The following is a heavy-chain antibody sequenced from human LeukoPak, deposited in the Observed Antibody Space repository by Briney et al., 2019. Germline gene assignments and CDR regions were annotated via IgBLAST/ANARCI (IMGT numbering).Heavy chain of an antibody. Sequence: GGSLRLSCAASGFTVSSNYMSWVRQAPGKGLEWVPVIYSGGSTYYADSVKGRFTISRDNSKNTLYLQMSSLRAEDTAVYYCARPAVSGWSLDYWGQGTLVTVSS. CDR2: IYSGGST. D-gene: IGHD6-19*01. CDR1: GFTVSSNY. CDR3: ARPAVSGWSLDY. V-gene: IGHV3-53*01. J-gene: IGHJ4*02.